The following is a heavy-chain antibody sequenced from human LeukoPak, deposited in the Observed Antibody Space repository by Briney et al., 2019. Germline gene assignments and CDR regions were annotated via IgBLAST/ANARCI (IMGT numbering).Heavy chain of an antibody. D-gene: IGHD6-25*01. V-gene: IGHV4-59*01. CDR2: IYYSGST. Sequence: PSETLSLTCTVSGGSISSYYWSWIRQPPGKGLEWIGYIYYSGSTNYNPSLKSRVTISVDTSKNQFSLKLSSVTAADTAVYYCARVMAADWYFDLWGRGTLVTVSS. J-gene: IGHJ2*01. CDR3: ARVMAADWYFDL. CDR1: GGSISSYY.